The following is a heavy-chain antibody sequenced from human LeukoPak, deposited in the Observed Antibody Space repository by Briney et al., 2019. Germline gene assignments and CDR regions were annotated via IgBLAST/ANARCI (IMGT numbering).Heavy chain of an antibody. CDR2: ITDNGGTS. CDR3: AKLIPYSGWPYDY. J-gene: IGHJ4*02. V-gene: IGHV3-23*01. CDR1: GFTFSSYG. D-gene: IGHD5-12*01. Sequence: GGSLRLSCAASGFTFSSYGMSWVRQAPGGGLGWVSTITDNGGTSYYADSVKGRFTISRDSSKNMLYLQMNSVRVEDTALYYCAKLIPYSGWPYDYWGQGTLVTVSS.